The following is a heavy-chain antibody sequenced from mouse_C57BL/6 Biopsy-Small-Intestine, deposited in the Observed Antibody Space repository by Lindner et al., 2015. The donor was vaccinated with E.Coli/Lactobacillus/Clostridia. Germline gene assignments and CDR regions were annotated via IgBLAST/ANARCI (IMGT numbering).Heavy chain of an antibody. J-gene: IGHJ4*01. CDR2: IWTGGAT. V-gene: IGHV2-9-1*01. Sequence: VQLQESGPGLVAPSQSLSITCTVSGFSLTSYAINWVRQPPGKGLEWLGIIWTGGATNYNSALKSRLSITKDSSKSQVFLKMNSLQTDDTARYYCARSPLYYDYDGYAMDFWGQGTSVTVSS. CDR1: GFSLTSYA. D-gene: IGHD2-4*01. CDR3: ARSPLYYDYDGYAMDF.